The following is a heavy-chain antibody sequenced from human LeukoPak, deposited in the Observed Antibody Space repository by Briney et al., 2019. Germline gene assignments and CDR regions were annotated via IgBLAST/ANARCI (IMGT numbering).Heavy chain of an antibody. V-gene: IGHV5-10-1*01. Sequence: GESPRISCKGSGYSFANYWISWVRQMPGKGLEWMGRIDPSDSFTNYSPSFQGHVTISVDNSISTAYLHWSSLKASDTAMYYCARRYSSGWYTNAEYFHHWGQGSLVTVSS. J-gene: IGHJ1*01. D-gene: IGHD6-19*01. CDR1: GYSFANYW. CDR3: ARRYSSGWYTNAEYFHH. CDR2: IDPSDSFT.